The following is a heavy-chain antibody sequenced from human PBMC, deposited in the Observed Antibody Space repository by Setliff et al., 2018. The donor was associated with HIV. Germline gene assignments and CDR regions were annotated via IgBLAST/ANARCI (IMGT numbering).Heavy chain of an antibody. J-gene: IGHJ3*02. V-gene: IGHV1-45*02. CDR3: ASRNMGSGFPQGENAFDI. D-gene: IGHD6-19*01. Sequence: ASVKVSCKASGYTFTYRCLHWVRQAPGQALEWMGWITPFNGNTNYAQKFQDRVTITRDRSMSTAYMELSSLRSEDTAMYYCASRNMGSGFPQGENAFDIWGQGTMVTVSS. CDR2: ITPFNGNT. CDR1: GYTFTYRC.